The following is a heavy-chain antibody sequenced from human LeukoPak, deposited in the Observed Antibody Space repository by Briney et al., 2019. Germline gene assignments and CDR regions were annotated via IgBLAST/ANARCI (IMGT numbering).Heavy chain of an antibody. CDR2: IHYTGST. D-gene: IGHD3-9*01. V-gene: IGHV4-59*01. Sequence: AETLSLTCTVSGGSITSSYWSWIRQSPGKGLEWIGYIHYTGSTNYNPSLKSRVTMLIDTSKNQFSLKLSSVTAADTAVYYCARGRYSAGDNWFDPWGQGTLVTISS. CDR3: ARGRYSAGDNWFDP. J-gene: IGHJ5*02. CDR1: GGSITSSY.